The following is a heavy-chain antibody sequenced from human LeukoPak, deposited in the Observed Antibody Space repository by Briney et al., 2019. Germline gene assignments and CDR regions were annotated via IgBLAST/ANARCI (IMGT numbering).Heavy chain of an antibody. V-gene: IGHV3-30*02. D-gene: IGHD1-26*01. Sequence: GGSLRLSCAASGFTVSSYGMHWVRQAPGKWLDWVVFIRFDGSNKDYADSVKGRFTISRDNSKNALYLQMNSLRAEDTAVYYCAKDRVVGATISGENDYWGQGTLVTVSS. CDR1: GFTVSSYG. CDR3: AKDRVVGATISGENDY. J-gene: IGHJ4*02. CDR2: IRFDGSNK.